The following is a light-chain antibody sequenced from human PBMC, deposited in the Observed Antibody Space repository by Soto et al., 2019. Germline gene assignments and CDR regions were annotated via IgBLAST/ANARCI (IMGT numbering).Light chain of an antibody. V-gene: IGKV3-15*01. CDR1: QSVSSS. Sequence: EIVMTQSPATLSVSPGERVTLSCRASQSVSSSFAWYQQKPGQAPSLLIYGASTRATGIPARFSGSGSGTEFTLTISSLQSEDFAVYYCQQYNSWPPFTFGPGTKVDIK. CDR3: QQYNSWPPFT. J-gene: IGKJ3*01. CDR2: GAS.